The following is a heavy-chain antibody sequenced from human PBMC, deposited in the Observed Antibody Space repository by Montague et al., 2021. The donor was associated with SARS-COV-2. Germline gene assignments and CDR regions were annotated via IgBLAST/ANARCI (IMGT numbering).Heavy chain of an antibody. V-gene: IGHV3-30-3*01. CDR1: GFTFSSYA. J-gene: IGHJ4*02. D-gene: IGHD3-10*01. CDR2: ISYDGDNK. CDR3: ARDHSGVPGSYYHYFDY. Sequence: SLRLSCAASGFTFSSYAMHWVRQAPGKGLEWVAVISYDGDNKYYADSVKGRFTISRDNSKNTLYLQMNSLRAEDTAMYYCARDHSGVPGSYYHYFDYWGQGTLVTVSS.